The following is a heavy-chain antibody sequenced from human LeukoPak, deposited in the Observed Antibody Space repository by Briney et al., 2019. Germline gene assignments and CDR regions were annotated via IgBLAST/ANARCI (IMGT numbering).Heavy chain of an antibody. V-gene: IGHV4-59*01. CDR3: ARGPYYYGSGSYPFDP. CDR2: VYYSGNT. CDR1: GDSLSSFY. Sequence: SETLSLTCTVSGDSLSSFYWSWLRQPPGKGLEWIGYVYYSGNTNYNPSLKSRVTISLDTSKKQFSLKLTSVTAADTAVYYCARGPYYYGSGSYPFDPWGQGILVTVSS. J-gene: IGHJ5*02. D-gene: IGHD3-10*01.